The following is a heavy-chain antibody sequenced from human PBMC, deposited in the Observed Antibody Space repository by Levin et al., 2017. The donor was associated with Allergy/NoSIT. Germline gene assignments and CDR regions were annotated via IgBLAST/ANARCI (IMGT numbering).Heavy chain of an antibody. CDR1: GFTFSSYS. CDR2: ISSSSSTI. J-gene: IGHJ4*02. CDR3: ARLNTALDY. D-gene: IGHD5-18*01. Sequence: ETLSLTCAASGFTFSSYSMNWVRQAPGKGLEWVSYISSSSSTIYYADSVKGRFTISRDNAKNSLSLQMNSLRADDTAVYYCARLNTALDYWGQGILVTVSS. V-gene: IGHV3-48*01.